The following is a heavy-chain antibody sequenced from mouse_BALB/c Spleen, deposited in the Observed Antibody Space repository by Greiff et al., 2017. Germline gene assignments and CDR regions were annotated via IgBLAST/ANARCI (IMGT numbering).Heavy chain of an antibody. CDR3: ARDDGSSAY. D-gene: IGHD1-1*01. J-gene: IGHJ3*01. V-gene: IGHV7-3*02. CDR2: IRNKANGYTT. Sequence: EVKVVESGGGLVQPGGSLRLSCATSGFTFTDYYMSWVRQPPGKALEWLGFIRNKANGYTTEYSASVKGRFTISRDNSQSILYLQMNTLRAEDSATYYCARDDGSSAYWGQGTLVTVSA. CDR1: GFTFTDYY.